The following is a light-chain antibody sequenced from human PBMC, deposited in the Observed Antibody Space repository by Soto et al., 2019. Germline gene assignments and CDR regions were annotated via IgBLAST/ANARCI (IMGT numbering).Light chain of an antibody. V-gene: IGKV3-15*01. CDR3: QQYDNWPFT. J-gene: IGKJ3*01. CDR1: QXXSSK. CDR2: GAS. Sequence: XXXXXXXXXLXXXXGXGATXXXRASQXXSSKLAWYQQKPGQAPRLLIYGASTRATGIPARFSGSESGTEFALTISSLQSEDFAVYYCQQYDNWPFTFGPGTKVDIK.